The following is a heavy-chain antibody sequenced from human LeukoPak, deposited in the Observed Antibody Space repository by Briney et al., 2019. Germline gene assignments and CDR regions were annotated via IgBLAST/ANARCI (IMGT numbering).Heavy chain of an antibody. CDR3: ARCYYESSGYYAAY. V-gene: IGHV4-59*01. CDR1: GGSISSYY. J-gene: IGHJ4*02. Sequence: SETLSLTCTVYGGSISSYYWTWIRQPPGKGLEWIGYIYYSGSTNYNPSLKSRVTISVNTSKNQFSLKLSSVTAADTAVYYCARCYYESSGYYAAYWGLGTLVTVSS. D-gene: IGHD3-22*01. CDR2: IYYSGST.